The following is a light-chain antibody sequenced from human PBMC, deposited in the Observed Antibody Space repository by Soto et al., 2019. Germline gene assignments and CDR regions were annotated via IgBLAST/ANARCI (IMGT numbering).Light chain of an antibody. V-gene: IGKV3-11*01. Sequence: EIVLTQSPATLSLSPGERATLSCRASQSVSSYLAWYQQKPGQAPRLLIYDASNRATGIPARFSGSGSGTEFTLTISSLQPEDFATYYCQQVNVYPSTFGGGTKVDIK. CDR2: DAS. CDR3: QQVNVYPST. J-gene: IGKJ4*01. CDR1: QSVSSY.